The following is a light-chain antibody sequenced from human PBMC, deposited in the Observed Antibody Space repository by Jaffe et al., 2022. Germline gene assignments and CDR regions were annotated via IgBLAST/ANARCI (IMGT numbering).Light chain of an antibody. J-gene: IGKJ3*01. Sequence: DIVMTQSPDSLAVSLGERATINCKSSRSVLYSSNNKNYLAWYQQKPGQPPKLLIYWASTRESGVPDRFSGSGSGTDFTLTISSLQAEDVAVYYCQQYESIPFTVGPGTRVDFK. CDR2: WAS. V-gene: IGKV4-1*01. CDR1: RSVLYSSNNKNY. CDR3: QQYESIPFT.